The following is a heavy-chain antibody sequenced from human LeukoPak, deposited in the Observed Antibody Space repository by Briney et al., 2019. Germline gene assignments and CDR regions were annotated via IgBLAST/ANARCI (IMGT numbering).Heavy chain of an antibody. J-gene: IGHJ5*02. Sequence: GGSLRLSCAASGLTFSSYSMHWVRQIPGKGLEWVSSISTSSSYIYYADSVKGRFSISRDNAKNSLYLQMNSLRAEDTAVYYCARVVFPAYYDFWSGSPRGWFDPWGQGTLVTVSS. V-gene: IGHV3-21*01. CDR1: GLTFSSYS. CDR2: ISTSSSYI. D-gene: IGHD3-3*01. CDR3: ARVVFPAYYDFWSGSPRGWFDP.